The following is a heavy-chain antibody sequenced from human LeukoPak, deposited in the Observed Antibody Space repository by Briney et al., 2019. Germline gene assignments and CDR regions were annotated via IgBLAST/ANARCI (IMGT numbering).Heavy chain of an antibody. Sequence: GGSLRLSCAASGFTFSSYGMHWVRQAPGKGLEWVTYIRYDTSNTYYAGSVKGRFTISRDNSRNTLYLQMNSLRGDDTAVYYCAIDQNRGMASFGPGDWGQGTMVTVSS. J-gene: IGHJ3*01. CDR2: IRYDTSNT. CDR1: GFTFSSYG. V-gene: IGHV3-30*02. CDR3: AIDQNRGMASFGPGD. D-gene: IGHD7-27*01.